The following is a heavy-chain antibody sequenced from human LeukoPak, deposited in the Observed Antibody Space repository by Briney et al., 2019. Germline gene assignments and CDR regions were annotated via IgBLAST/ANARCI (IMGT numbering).Heavy chain of an antibody. Sequence: PSETLSLTCAVYGGSFSGYYWSWIRQPPGKGLEWIGEINHSGSTNYNPSLKSRVTISVDTSKNQFSLKLSSVTAADTAVYYCARLAVGWRYFDWHRSGFDPWGQGTLVTVSS. J-gene: IGHJ5*02. V-gene: IGHV4-34*01. CDR2: INHSGST. CDR3: ARLAVGWRYFDWHRSGFDP. D-gene: IGHD3-9*01. CDR1: GGSFSGYY.